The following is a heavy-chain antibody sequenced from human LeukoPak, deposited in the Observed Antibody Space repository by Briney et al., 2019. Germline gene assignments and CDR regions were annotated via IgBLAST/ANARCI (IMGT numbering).Heavy chain of an antibody. CDR2: ISAYNGNT. V-gene: IGHV1-18*01. D-gene: IGHD6-19*01. Sequence: ASVKVSCKASGYTFTGYAMNWVRQAPGQGLEWMGWISAYNGNTNYAQKLQGRVTMTTDTSTSTAYMELRSLRSDDTAVYYCARDRSKNGIEQWLVLGDWFDPWGQGTLVTVSS. J-gene: IGHJ5*02. CDR3: ARDRSKNGIEQWLVLGDWFDP. CDR1: GYTFTGYA.